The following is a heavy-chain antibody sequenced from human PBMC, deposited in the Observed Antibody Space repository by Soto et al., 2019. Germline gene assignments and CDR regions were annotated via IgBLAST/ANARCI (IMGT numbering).Heavy chain of an antibody. CDR2: MNPNSGNT. V-gene: IGHV1-8*01. Sequence: ASVKVACKASGYTFTSYDITWVLQATGQGLEWMGWMNPNSGNTGYAQKFQGRVTMTRNTSISTAYMELSSLRSEDTAVYYCARGQLYGDEPWGQGTLVTVSS. J-gene: IGHJ4*02. CDR3: ARGQLYGDEP. D-gene: IGHD4-17*01. CDR1: GYTFTSYD.